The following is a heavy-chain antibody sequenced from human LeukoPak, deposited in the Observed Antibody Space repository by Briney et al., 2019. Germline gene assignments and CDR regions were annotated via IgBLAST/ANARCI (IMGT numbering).Heavy chain of an antibody. CDR3: AKRLTVTTHLYFDY. Sequence: GASVKVSCKASGGTFSSYAISWVRQAPGQGLEWMGGIIPIFGTANYAQKFQGRVTITADESTSTAYMELSSLRAEDTAVYYCAKRLTVTTHLYFDYWGQGTLVTVSS. J-gene: IGHJ4*02. D-gene: IGHD4-17*01. CDR2: IIPIFGTA. V-gene: IGHV1-69*13. CDR1: GGTFSSYA.